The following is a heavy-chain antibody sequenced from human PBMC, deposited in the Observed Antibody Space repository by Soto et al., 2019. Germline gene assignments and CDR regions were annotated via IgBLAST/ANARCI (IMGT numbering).Heavy chain of an antibody. V-gene: IGHV3-23*01. CDR2: ISGSGSNT. CDR1: GFIFSTYV. Sequence: EVQLLESGGGLVQPGGSLRLSCAASGFIFSTYVMNWVRQAPGKGLEWVTSISGSGSNTYDADSVKGRFTISRDNSKNTLYLQMNSLRAEDKAVYYCASSRGSGNYPDAFDILGQGTMVTVSS. J-gene: IGHJ3*02. CDR3: ASSRGSGNYPDAFDI. D-gene: IGHD3-10*01.